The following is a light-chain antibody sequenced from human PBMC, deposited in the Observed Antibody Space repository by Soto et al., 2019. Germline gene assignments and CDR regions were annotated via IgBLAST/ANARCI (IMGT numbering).Light chain of an antibody. J-gene: IGKJ1*01. CDR1: QTISSW. Sequence: DIQMTQSPSTLSGSVGDRVTITCRASQTISSWLAWYQQKPGKAPKLLIYKASTLKSGVPSRFSGSGSGTEFTLTISSLQPDDFANYYCQHYNSYSEAFGQGTQVELK. CDR3: QHYNSYSEA. V-gene: IGKV1-5*03. CDR2: KAS.